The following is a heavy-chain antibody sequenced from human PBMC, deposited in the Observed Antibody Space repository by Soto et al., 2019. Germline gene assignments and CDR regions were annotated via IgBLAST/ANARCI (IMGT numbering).Heavy chain of an antibody. CDR1: GLTFSSNG. Sequence: GGSLRLSCAASGLTFSSNGMSWVRQAPGKGLEWVSGISDSGGRTYYADSVKGRFTISRDNSKNTLYLQMNSLRAEDTAVYYCAKDESRVVVPDNWFDSWGQGTLVTVSS. CDR2: ISDSGGRT. V-gene: IGHV3-23*01. CDR3: AKDESRVVVPDNWFDS. J-gene: IGHJ5*01. D-gene: IGHD3-22*01.